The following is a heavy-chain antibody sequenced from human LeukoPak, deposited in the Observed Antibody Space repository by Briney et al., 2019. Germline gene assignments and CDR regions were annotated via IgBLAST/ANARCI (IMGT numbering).Heavy chain of an antibody. CDR3: AKDFYDSSGYTGAFDI. CDR1: GFTFSDYT. D-gene: IGHD3-22*01. V-gene: IGHV3-21*01. J-gene: IGHJ3*02. Sequence: GGSLRLSCAASGFTFSDYTMNWVRLAPGKGLEWVSSISGSSNYIYYADSVKGRFTISRGNAKNTLYLQMNSLRAEDTAVYYCAKDFYDSSGYTGAFDIWGQGTMVTVSS. CDR2: ISGSSNYI.